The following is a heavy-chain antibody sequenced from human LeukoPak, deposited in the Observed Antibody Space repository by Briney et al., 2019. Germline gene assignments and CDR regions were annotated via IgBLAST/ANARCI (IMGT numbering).Heavy chain of an antibody. CDR3: ASISLWFGEGNDAFDI. V-gene: IGHV3-20*01. CDR1: GFTFDDYG. D-gene: IGHD3-10*01. Sequence: GGSLRLSCAASGFTFDDYGMSWVRHAPGKGLEWVSGINWNGGSTGYADSVKGRFTISKDNAKNSLYLQMNSLRAEDTALYHCASISLWFGEGNDAFDIWGQGTMVTVSS. CDR2: INWNGGST. J-gene: IGHJ3*02.